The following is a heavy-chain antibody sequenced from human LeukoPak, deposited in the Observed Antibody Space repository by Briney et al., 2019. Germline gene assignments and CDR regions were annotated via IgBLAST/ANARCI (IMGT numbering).Heavy chain of an antibody. V-gene: IGHV4-34*01. CDR2: INHSGST. D-gene: IGHD3-3*01. Sequence: SETLSLICAVYGGSFSGYYWSWIRQPPGKGLGWIGEINHSGSTNYNPSLKSRVTISVDTSKNQFSLKLSSVTAVGTAVYYCARGPLAYDFWSGHIRASLGAFDIWGQGTMVTVSS. CDR1: GGSFSGYY. CDR3: ARGPLAYDFWSGHIRASLGAFDI. J-gene: IGHJ3*02.